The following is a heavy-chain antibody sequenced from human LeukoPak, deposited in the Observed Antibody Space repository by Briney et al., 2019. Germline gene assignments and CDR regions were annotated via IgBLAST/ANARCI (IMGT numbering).Heavy chain of an antibody. Sequence: GGSLRLSCAASGVTFSSYAMSWARKAPGKGLEWVSAISGSGGSTYYADSVKGRFTISRDNSKNTLYLQMNSLRAEDTAVYYCAKRLLIENSSGWPLDYWGQGTLVTVSS. J-gene: IGHJ4*02. CDR2: ISGSGGST. CDR1: GVTFSSYA. V-gene: IGHV3-23*01. CDR3: AKRLLIENSSGWPLDY. D-gene: IGHD6-19*01.